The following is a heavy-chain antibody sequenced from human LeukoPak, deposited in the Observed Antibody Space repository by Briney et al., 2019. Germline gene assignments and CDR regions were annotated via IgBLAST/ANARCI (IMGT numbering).Heavy chain of an antibody. V-gene: IGHV1-18*01. D-gene: IGHD2-15*01. CDR2: ISTYNGNT. Sequence: ASVKVSCKASGYTFTNYGITWVRQAPGQGPEWMGWISTYNGNTNYAQKFQGRVTMTKDTSTSTAYMELRNLRSDDTAVYYCGRRGGVATQDYWGLGALVTVSS. CDR3: GRRGGVATQDY. J-gene: IGHJ4*02. CDR1: GYTFTNYG.